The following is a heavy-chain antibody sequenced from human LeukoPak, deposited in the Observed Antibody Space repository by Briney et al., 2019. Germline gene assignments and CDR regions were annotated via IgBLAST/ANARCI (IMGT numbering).Heavy chain of an antibody. J-gene: IGHJ4*02. Sequence: GGSLRLSCAASGFIFSNYGMNSVRQAPGKGLEWVAAISASGSATSYADSVRGRFTISRDNSKNTLYLQMNSLRAEDTAIYYCMTAAGYNFGQYWGQGTLVTVSS. V-gene: IGHV3-23*01. CDR1: GFIFSNYG. CDR2: ISASGSAT. D-gene: IGHD5-18*01. CDR3: MTAAGYNFGQY.